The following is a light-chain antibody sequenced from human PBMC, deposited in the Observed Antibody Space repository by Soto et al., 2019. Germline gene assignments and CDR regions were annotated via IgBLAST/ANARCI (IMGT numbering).Light chain of an antibody. CDR2: EVS. CDR3: REYTPTARL. Sequence: QSALTQPASVSGSPGQSITISCTGTSSDIGSNNDVSWFQQSPGTAPTLIIYEVSNRPSGVSNHFSGSKSGTTASMTSSGLLPEDDAYYYCREYTPTARLFGGGTKLTVL. V-gene: IGLV2-14*01. J-gene: IGLJ3*02. CDR1: SSDIGSNND.